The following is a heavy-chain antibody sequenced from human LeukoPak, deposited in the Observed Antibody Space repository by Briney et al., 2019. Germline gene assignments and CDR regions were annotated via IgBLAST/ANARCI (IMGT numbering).Heavy chain of an antibody. CDR2: IFSNDEK. D-gene: IGHD3-3*01. CDR3: ARISTIFGVVNDY. J-gene: IGHJ4*02. CDR1: GFSLSNARMG. V-gene: IGHV2-26*01. Sequence: SGPVLVKPTETLTQTCTVSGFSLSNARMGVSWIRQPPGKALEWLAHIFSNDEKSYSTSLKSRLTISKDTSKSQVVLTMTNMDPVDTATYYCARISTIFGVVNDYWGQGTLVTVSS.